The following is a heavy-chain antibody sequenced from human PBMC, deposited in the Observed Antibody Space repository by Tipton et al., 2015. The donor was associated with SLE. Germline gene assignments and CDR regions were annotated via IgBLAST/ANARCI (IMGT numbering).Heavy chain of an antibody. Sequence: SLRLSCAASGFTFSSHWMSWVRQAPGKGLEWVANIKQDGSEKYYVDSVKGRFTISRDNAKNSLYLQMNSLRAEDTAVYYCARDGGLGDFDYWGQGTLVTVSS. D-gene: IGHD1-26*01. CDR1: GFTFSSHW. CDR2: IKQDGSEK. CDR3: ARDGGLGDFDY. J-gene: IGHJ4*02. V-gene: IGHV3-7*01.